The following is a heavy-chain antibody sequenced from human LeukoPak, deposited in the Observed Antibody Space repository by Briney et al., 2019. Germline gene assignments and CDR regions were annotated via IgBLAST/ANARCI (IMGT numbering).Heavy chain of an antibody. D-gene: IGHD6-6*01. V-gene: IGHV4-59*01. Sequence: SETLSLTCTVSGGSISSYYWSWIRQPPGKGLEWIGYIYYSGSTNYNPSLKSRVTISVDTSKNQFSLKLSSVTAADTAVYYCASYSSSQNVWGKGTTVTVSS. J-gene: IGHJ6*04. CDR1: GGSISSYY. CDR3: ASYSSSQNV. CDR2: IYYSGST.